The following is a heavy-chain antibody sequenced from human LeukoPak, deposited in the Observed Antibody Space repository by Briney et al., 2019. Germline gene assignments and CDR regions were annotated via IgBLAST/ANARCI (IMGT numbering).Heavy chain of an antibody. CDR1: GYTFTSYY. D-gene: IGHD3-3*01. Sequence: ASVKVSCKASGYTFTSYYMHWVRRAPGQGLEWMGIINPSGGSTSYAQKFQGRVTMTRDTSTSTVYMELSSLRSEDTAVYYCARDMSDFWSGYSHGMDVWGQGTTVTVSS. CDR2: INPSGGST. V-gene: IGHV1-46*01. CDR3: ARDMSDFWSGYSHGMDV. J-gene: IGHJ6*02.